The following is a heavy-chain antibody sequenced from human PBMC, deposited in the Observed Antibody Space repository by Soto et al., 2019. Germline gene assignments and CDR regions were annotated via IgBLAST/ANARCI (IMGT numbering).Heavy chain of an antibody. Sequence: PVGSLRLSCAASGFTFSSYWMSWVRQAPGKGLEWVANIKQDGSEKYYVDSVKGRFTISRDNAKNSLYLQMNSLRAEDTAVYYCARDRGDFWSGYYSYYYYGMDVWGQGTTVTAP. V-gene: IGHV3-7*05. CDR1: GFTFSSYW. J-gene: IGHJ6*02. CDR2: IKQDGSEK. D-gene: IGHD3-3*01. CDR3: ARDRGDFWSGYYSYYYYGMDV.